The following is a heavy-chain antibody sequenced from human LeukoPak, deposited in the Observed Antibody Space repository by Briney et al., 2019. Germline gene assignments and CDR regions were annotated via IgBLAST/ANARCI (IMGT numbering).Heavy chain of an antibody. D-gene: IGHD6-13*01. Sequence: GTLRLSCAASGVTFSSYGMHWVRQAPGKGLEWVAFIRYDGSNKYYADSVKGRFTISRDNSKNTLYLQMNSLRAEDTAVYYGGAAGYYYYGMDVWGQGTTVTVSS. CDR3: GAAGYYYYGMDV. V-gene: IGHV3-30*02. CDR1: GVTFSSYG. CDR2: IRYDGSNK. J-gene: IGHJ6*02.